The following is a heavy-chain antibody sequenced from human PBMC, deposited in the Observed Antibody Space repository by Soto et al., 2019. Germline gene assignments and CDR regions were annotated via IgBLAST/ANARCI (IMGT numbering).Heavy chain of an antibody. V-gene: IGHV3-30-3*01. CDR1: GFTLSSYA. J-gene: IGHJ4*02. CDR2: ISYDGSNK. CDR3: SWLGTPSKLDY. Sequence: GGSLRLSCAASGFTLSSYAIHWVRQAPGKGLEWVAVISYDGSNKYYADSVKGRFTISRDNSKNTLYLQMNSLKTEDTAVYYCSWLGTPSKLDYWGQGSLVTVSS. D-gene: IGHD1-7*01.